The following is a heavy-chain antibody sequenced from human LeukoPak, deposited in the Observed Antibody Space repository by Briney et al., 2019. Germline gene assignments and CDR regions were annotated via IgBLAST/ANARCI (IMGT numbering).Heavy chain of an antibody. CDR3: ARDETKYYYDSSGYFEGYYYYGMDV. V-gene: IGHV1-2*02. CDR2: INPNSGGT. Sequence: ASVKVSCKASGYTFTGYYMHWVRQAPGQGLEWMGWINPNSGGTNYAQKFQGRVTMTRDTSTSTVYMELSSLRSEDTAVYYCARDETKYYYDSSGYFEGYYYYGMDVWGQGTTVTVSS. J-gene: IGHJ6*02. CDR1: GYTFTGYY. D-gene: IGHD3-22*01.